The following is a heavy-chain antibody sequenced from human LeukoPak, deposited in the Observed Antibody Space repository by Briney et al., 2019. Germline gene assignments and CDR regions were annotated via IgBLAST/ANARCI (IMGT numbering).Heavy chain of an antibody. D-gene: IGHD6-19*01. CDR1: GGSISSYY. CDR3: ARGGSSGFNKWFDY. CDR2: IYYSGST. V-gene: IGHV4-59*01. J-gene: IGHJ4*02. Sequence: NPSETLSLTCTVSGGSISSYYWSWIRQPPGKGLEWIGYIYYSGSTNYNPSLKSRVTISVDTSKNQFSLKLSSVTAADTAVYCCARGGSSGFNKWFDYWGQGTLVTVSS.